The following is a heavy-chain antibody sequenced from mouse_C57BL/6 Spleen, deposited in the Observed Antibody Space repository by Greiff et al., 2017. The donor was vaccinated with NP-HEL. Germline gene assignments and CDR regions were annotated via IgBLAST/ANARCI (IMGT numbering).Heavy chain of an antibody. D-gene: IGHD3-2*02. CDR3: ARSGSSGHFDY. CDR1: GYTFTNYW. Sequence: VKLVESGAELVRPGTSVKMSCKASGYTFTNYWIGWAKQRPGHGLEWIGDIYPGGGYTNYNEKFKGKATLTADKSSSTAYMQFSSLTSEDSAIYYCARSGSSGHFDYWGQGTTLTVSS. J-gene: IGHJ2*01. V-gene: IGHV1-63*01. CDR2: IYPGGGYT.